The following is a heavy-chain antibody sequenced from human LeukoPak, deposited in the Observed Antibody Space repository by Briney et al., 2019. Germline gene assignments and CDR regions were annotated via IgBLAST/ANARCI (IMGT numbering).Heavy chain of an antibody. V-gene: IGHV3-13*01. CDR2: IATSGDS. Sequence: GGSLRLSCAASGFTFSIYDMHWVRQAPGKGLEWVSGIATSGDSYYPGSVKGRFTTSRENARNSLFLQMNSLRAEDTAVYYCVRESTSSGYYYAPDYWGQGTLVTVS. D-gene: IGHD3-22*01. J-gene: IGHJ4*02. CDR1: GFTFSIYD. CDR3: VRESTSSGYYYAPDY.